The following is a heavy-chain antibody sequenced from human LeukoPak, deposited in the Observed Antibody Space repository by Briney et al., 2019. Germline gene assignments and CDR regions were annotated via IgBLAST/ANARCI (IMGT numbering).Heavy chain of an antibody. CDR1: GFTFSSYA. V-gene: IGHV3-23*01. Sequence: GGSLRLSCAASGFTFSSYAMSWVRQAPGKGLEWVSAISGSGGSTYYADSVKGRFTISRDNSKNTLYLQMNSLRAEDTAVYYCAKGPDNYDSQVGGYFDYWGQGTLVTVSS. CDR2: ISGSGGST. CDR3: AKGPDNYDSQVGGYFDY. J-gene: IGHJ4*02. D-gene: IGHD3-22*01.